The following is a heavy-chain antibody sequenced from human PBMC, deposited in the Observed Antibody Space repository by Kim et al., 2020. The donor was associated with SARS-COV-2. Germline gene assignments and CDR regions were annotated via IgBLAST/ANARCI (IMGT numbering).Heavy chain of an antibody. J-gene: IGHJ1*01. CDR1: GGPISSYY. V-gene: IGHV4-59*01. Sequence: SETLSLTCTVSGGPISSYYWTWIRQPPGKGLEWIGNFYDSGGMNYNPSLNGRVTISRDAAKNQLSLKLRSVTAADTAVYYWAGDYGRSWFSRFFQYWGQG. CDR3: AGDYGRSWFSRFFQY. CDR2: FYDSGGM. D-gene: IGHD6-13*01.